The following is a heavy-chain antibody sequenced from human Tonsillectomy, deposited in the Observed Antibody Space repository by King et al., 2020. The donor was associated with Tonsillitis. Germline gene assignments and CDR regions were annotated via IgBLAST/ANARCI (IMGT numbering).Heavy chain of an antibody. CDR2: TKNEANNYTT. D-gene: IGHD3-22*01. CDR1: GFTFSDHY. Sequence: VQLVESGGGLVQPGGSLRLSCVASGFTFSDHYMDWVRQAPGKGLEWVGRTKNEANNYTTDYAASVEGRFTISRDDSKNSLFLQMNSLKTEDTALYYCARVRLNSSGSFDYWGQGTLVTVSS. CDR3: ARVRLNSSGSFDY. V-gene: IGHV3-72*01. J-gene: IGHJ4*02.